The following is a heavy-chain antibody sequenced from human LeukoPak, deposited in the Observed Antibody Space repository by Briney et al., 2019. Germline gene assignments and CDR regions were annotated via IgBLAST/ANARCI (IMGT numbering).Heavy chain of an antibody. CDR2: ISGSSTYI. J-gene: IGHJ4*02. V-gene: IGHV3-21*01. CDR1: GFTFSSYA. D-gene: IGHD3-10*01. CDR3: ARGGSSFYGSGSYYNID. Sequence: GGSLRLSCAASGFTFSSYAMSWVRQAPGKGLEWVSSISGSSTYIYYADSVKGRFTISRDNAKNSLYLQMNSLRAEDTAVYYCARGGSSFYGSGSYYNIDWGQGTLVTVSS.